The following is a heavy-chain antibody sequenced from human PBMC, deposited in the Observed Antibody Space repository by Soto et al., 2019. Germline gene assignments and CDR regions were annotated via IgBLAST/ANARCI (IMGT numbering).Heavy chain of an antibody. J-gene: IGHJ4*02. Sequence: PSETLSLTCTFSGGSMSTSAYYWSWIRQHPGKGLEWIGYIYYSGSTFYNPSLMSRVTISVDTSKQQFSLKMTSVTAADTAIYYCARHVSAVGRRGYFDFWGLGTLVTVS. CDR3: ARHVSAVGRRGYFDF. CDR1: GGSMSTSAYY. V-gene: IGHV4-31*03. D-gene: IGHD5-18*01. CDR2: IYYSGST.